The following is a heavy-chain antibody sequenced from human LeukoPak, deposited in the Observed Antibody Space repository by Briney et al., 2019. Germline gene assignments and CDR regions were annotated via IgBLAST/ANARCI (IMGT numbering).Heavy chain of an antibody. J-gene: IGHJ6*03. CDR2: IRYDGSNR. D-gene: IGHD3-3*01. V-gene: IGHV3-30*02. CDR3: AKDYNTLWSGSYYYMDV. Sequence: GRSLRLSCAASGFTFDDYGMHWVRQAPGKGLEWVAFIRYDGSNRYYADSVKGRFTIARDNSKNTQSLQMNSLRAEDTAVYYCAKDYNTLWSGSYYYMDVWGKGTTVTVSS. CDR1: GFTFDDYG.